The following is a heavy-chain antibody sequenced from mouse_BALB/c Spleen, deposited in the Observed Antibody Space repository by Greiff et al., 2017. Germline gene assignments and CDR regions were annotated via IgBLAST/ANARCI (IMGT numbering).Heavy chain of an antibody. J-gene: IGHJ4*01. CDR3: ARQGNDAMEY. CDR2: ISSGGSYT. CDR1: GFTFSSYG. V-gene: IGHV5-6*01. D-gene: IGHD2-1*01. Sequence: EVQLVESGGDLVKPGGSLKLSCAASGFTFSSYGMSWVRQTPDKRLEWVATISSGGSYTYYPDSVKGRFTISRDHAKNTLYLQMSSLKSEDTAMYYCARQGNDAMEYWGQGTSVTLSA.